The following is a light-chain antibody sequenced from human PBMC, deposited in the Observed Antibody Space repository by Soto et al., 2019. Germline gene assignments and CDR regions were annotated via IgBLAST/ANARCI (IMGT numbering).Light chain of an antibody. CDR1: GSDVGGYNY. Sequence: QSVLTQPPSASGSPGQSVTISCTGTGSDVGGYNYVSWYQQHPGKAPKLMIYEVSKRPSGVPDRFSGSKSGNTASLTVSGLQAEDEADYYCSSYGGSKNLVFGGGTKVTVL. J-gene: IGLJ2*01. V-gene: IGLV2-8*01. CDR3: SSYGGSKNLV. CDR2: EVS.